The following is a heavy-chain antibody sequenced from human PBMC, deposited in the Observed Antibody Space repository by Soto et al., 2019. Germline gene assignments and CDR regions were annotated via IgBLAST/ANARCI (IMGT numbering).Heavy chain of an antibody. J-gene: IGHJ3*01. D-gene: IGHD3-3*01. CDR3: ARGPYDFWSGYIADAFDV. CDR2: ISYDGSNK. Sequence: QVQLVESGGSVVQPGRSLRLSCAASGFTFSSYTLHWVRQAPGKGLEWVALISYDGSNKYYADSVKGRFTISRHNSKNTLYLQMNSLRPEDTALFYCARGPYDFWSGYIADAFDVWGQGTMVTVSS. CDR1: GFTFSSYT. V-gene: IGHV3-30-3*01.